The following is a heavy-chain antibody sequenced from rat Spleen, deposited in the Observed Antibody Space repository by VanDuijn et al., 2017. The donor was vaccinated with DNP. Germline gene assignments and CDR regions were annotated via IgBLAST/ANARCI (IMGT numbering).Heavy chain of an antibody. CDR2: ISYDGSST. CDR1: GFTFSNYG. Sequence: EVQLVETGGGLVQPGRSLKLSCAASGFTFSNYGMAWVRQAPTKGLEWVATISYDGSSTYYRDSVKGRFTISRDNAKSILYLQMDSLRSEDTATYYCTTDFERGYWGQGVMVTVSS. D-gene: IGHD1-11*01. V-gene: IGHV5-29*01. CDR3: TTDFERGY. J-gene: IGHJ2*01.